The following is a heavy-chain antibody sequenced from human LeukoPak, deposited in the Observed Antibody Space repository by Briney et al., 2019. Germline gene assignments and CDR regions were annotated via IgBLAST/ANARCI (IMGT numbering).Heavy chain of an antibody. D-gene: IGHD4-17*01. V-gene: IGHV3-11*04. CDR2: ISSTGRTI. Sequence: GGSLRLSCAASGFTFNNYYMSWIRQAPGKGLEWVSYISSTGRTIYYADSVKGRFTISRDNAKNSMYLQMNSLRAEDTAVYYCARDSGYGDYLYYYYYGMDVWGQGTTVTVSS. CDR1: GFTFNNYY. CDR3: ARDSGYGDYLYYYYYGMDV. J-gene: IGHJ6*02.